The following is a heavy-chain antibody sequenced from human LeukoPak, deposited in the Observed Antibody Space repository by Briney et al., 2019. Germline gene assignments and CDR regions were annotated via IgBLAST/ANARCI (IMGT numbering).Heavy chain of an antibody. CDR1: GFTFSSYG. CDR2: IWYDGNNK. D-gene: IGHD3-10*01. CDR3: VATRVCGGVLLRPNCLYFEN. V-gene: IGHV3-33*01. J-gene: IGHJ4*02. Sequence: GGSLRLSCAASGFTFSSYGMHWVRQAPGKGLEWVAVIWYDGNNKYYADSVKGRFTISRDNPRNTLYLQMNSLRAEDTAVYYCVATRVCGGVLLRPNCLYFENWGQGTLVSVSS.